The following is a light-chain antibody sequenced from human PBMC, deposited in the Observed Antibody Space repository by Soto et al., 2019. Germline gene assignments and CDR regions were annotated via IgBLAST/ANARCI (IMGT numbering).Light chain of an antibody. V-gene: IGKV1-5*03. CDR3: LQDYDYLWT. Sequence: IQLTHSPSSLSASVGDRVTITCRASQTISSWLAWYQQKPGKAPKLLIYKASTLKGGVPSRFSGSGSGTEFTLTISSLQPEDFATYYCLQDYDYLWTFGQGTKVDIK. CDR1: QTISSW. CDR2: KAS. J-gene: IGKJ1*01.